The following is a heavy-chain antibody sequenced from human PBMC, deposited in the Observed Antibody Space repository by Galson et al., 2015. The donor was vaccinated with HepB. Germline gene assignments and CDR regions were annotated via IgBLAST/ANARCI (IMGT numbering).Heavy chain of an antibody. D-gene: IGHD4-17*01. J-gene: IGHJ4*02. CDR3: ARDMASTVTPGY. CDR1: GFTFSSYS. V-gene: IGHV3-21*01. CDR2: ISSSSSYI. Sequence: SLRLSCAASGFTFSSYSMNWVRQAPGKGLEWVSSISSSSSYIYYADSVKGRFTISRDNAKNSLYLQMNSLRAEDTAVYYCARDMASTVTPGYWGQGTLVTVSS.